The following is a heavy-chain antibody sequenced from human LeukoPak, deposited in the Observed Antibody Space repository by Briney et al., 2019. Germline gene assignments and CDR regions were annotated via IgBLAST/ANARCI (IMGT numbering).Heavy chain of an antibody. J-gene: IGHJ4*02. CDR1: GFTFSSYS. V-gene: IGHV3-21*01. CDR2: ISSSSSYI. CDR3: ASTPRYCSGGSCFFYFDY. Sequence: GRSLRLSCAASGFTFSSYSMNWVRQAPGKGLEWVSSISSSSSYIYYADSVKGRFTISRDNAKNSLYLQMNSLRAEDAAVYYCASTPRYCSGGSCFFYFDYWGQGTLVTVSS. D-gene: IGHD2-15*01.